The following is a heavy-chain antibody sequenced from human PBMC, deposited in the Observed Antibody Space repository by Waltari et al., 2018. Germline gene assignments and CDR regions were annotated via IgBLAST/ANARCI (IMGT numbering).Heavy chain of an antibody. CDR2: ISYDGSNK. V-gene: IGHV3-30*18. CDR1: GFTFSSYG. CDR3: AKQGGSYLQYFDY. Sequence: QVQLVESGGGVVQPGRSLRLSCAASGFTFSSYGMHWFRQAPGKGLEWVAVISYDGSNKYYADSVKGRFTISRDNSKNTLYLQMNSLRAEDTAVYYCAKQGGSYLQYFDYWGQGTLVTVSS. D-gene: IGHD1-26*01. J-gene: IGHJ4*02.